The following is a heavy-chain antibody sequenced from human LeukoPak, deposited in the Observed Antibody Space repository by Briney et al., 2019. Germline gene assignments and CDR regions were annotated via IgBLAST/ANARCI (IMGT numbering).Heavy chain of an antibody. Sequence: GGSLRLSCAASGFTFSSYWMHWVRQVPGKGLVWVARINPGGSSITYADSVKGRFTISRDNAKNTLYLQMNSLRAEDTAVYYCARGNYYAFDIWGQGTMVTVSS. D-gene: IGHD1-7*01. V-gene: IGHV3-74*01. CDR3: ARGNYYAFDI. J-gene: IGHJ3*02. CDR2: INPGGSSI. CDR1: GFTFSSYW.